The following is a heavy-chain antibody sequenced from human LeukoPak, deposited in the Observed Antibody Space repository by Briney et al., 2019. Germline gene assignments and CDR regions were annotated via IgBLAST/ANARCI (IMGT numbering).Heavy chain of an antibody. J-gene: IGHJ4*02. CDR3: ARLYYDILTAIRN. D-gene: IGHD3-9*01. V-gene: IGHV3-53*01. CDR1: GFTVRSNY. Sequence: GGSLRLSCAASGFTVRSNYMSWVRQAPGKGLEWVSIIYNDGGTYYADSVKGRFTISRDNSKNTLFLQMNSLRAEDTAVYFCARLYYDILTAIRNWGQGTLVTISS. CDR2: IYNDGGT.